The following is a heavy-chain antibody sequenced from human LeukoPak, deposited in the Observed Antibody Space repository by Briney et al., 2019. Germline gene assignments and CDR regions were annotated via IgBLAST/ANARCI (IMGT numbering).Heavy chain of an antibody. CDR3: AKLLTGYNIDAFDI. J-gene: IGHJ3*02. CDR1: GFTFDDYT. V-gene: IGHV3-43*01. D-gene: IGHD3-9*01. CDR2: INWDGGST. Sequence: GGSLRLSCAASGFTFDDYTMHWVRQGPGKGLEWVSLINWDGGSTYYADSVKGRFTISRDNSKNTLYLQMNSLRAEDTAVYYCAKLLTGYNIDAFDIWGQGTMVTVSS.